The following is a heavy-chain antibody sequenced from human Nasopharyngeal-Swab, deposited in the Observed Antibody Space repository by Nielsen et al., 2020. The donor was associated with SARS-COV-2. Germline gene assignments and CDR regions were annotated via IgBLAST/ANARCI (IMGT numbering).Heavy chain of an antibody. V-gene: IGHV1-2*04. CDR3: ARELDYYDNSFQH. J-gene: IGHJ1*01. CDR2: INPNSGGT. D-gene: IGHD3-22*01. Sequence: ASVKVSCKASGYTFTGYYMHWVRQAPGQGLEWMGWINPNSGGTNYAQKFQGWVTMTRDTSISTVYMELSSLRSEDTAVYYCARELDYYDNSFQHWGQGTLVTVSS. CDR1: GYTFTGYY.